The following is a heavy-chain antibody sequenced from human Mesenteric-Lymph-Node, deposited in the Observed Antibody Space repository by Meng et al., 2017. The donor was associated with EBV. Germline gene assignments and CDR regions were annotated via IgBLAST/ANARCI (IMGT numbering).Heavy chain of an antibody. J-gene: IGHJ1*01. CDR1: GFTFSTDG. D-gene: IGHD3-10*01. CDR2: IWYDGSHK. Sequence: QGRLGESGGGVVPPGRSLTLSCAASGFTFSTDGMHWVRQAPGKGLEWVAVIWYDGSHKYYADSVKGRFTISRDNSKNTLYLQMNSLRGEDTAVYYCAKDLGPGSGEYFQHWGQGTLVTVSS. CDR3: AKDLGPGSGEYFQH. V-gene: IGHV3-33*06.